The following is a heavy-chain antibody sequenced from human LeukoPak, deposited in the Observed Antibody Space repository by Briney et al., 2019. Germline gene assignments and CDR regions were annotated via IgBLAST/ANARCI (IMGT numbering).Heavy chain of an antibody. J-gene: IGHJ4*02. CDR3: ARTYSSSWDIDY. V-gene: IGHV4-34*01. D-gene: IGHD6-13*01. Sequence: SETLSLTCAVYGGSFSGYYWSWIRQPPGKGLEWIGEINHSGSTNYNPSLKSRVTISVDTSKNQFSLKLSSVSAADTAVYYCARTYSSSWDIDYWGQGTLVTVSS. CDR2: INHSGST. CDR1: GGSFSGYY.